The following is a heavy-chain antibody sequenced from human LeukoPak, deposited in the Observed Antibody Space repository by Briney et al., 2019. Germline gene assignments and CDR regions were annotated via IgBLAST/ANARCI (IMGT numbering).Heavy chain of an antibody. CDR2: FHYSGTP. J-gene: IGHJ4*02. Sequence: PSETLTLTCTVSDDSISTNSYYWNWIRQPPGKGLEWVASFHYSGTPYYSPSLSSRISIFLDTSKRQFSLKLRSVTASDTAVYYCTRGDDSYKLGNFWGRGTQVIVSS. CDR3: TRGDDSYKLGNF. CDR1: DDSISTNSYY. D-gene: IGHD7-27*01. V-gene: IGHV4-39*01.